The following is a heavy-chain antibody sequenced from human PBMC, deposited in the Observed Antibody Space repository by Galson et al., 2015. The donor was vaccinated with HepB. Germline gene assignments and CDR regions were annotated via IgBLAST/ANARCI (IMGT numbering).Heavy chain of an antibody. D-gene: IGHD2-2*01. J-gene: IGHJ6*02. Sequence: SVKVSCKASGGTFSSYAISWVRQAPGQGLEWMGGIIPIFGTANYAQKFQGRVTITADESTSTAYMELSSLRSEDTAVYYCARTIVRDCSSTSCYRIDRGYYYYGMDVWGQGTTVTVSS. CDR3: ARTIVRDCSSTSCYRIDRGYYYYGMDV. V-gene: IGHV1-69*13. CDR2: IIPIFGTA. CDR1: GGTFSSYA.